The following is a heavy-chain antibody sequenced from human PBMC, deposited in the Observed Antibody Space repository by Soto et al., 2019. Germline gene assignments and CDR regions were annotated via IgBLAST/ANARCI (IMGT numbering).Heavy chain of an antibody. CDR3: ARDYYSYDSSGDYYPDY. CDR2: IWYDGSNK. J-gene: IGHJ4*02. V-gene: IGHV3-33*01. CDR1: GFTFSSYG. D-gene: IGHD3-22*01. Sequence: QVQLVESGGGVVQPGRSLRLSCAASGFTFSSYGMHWVRQAPGKGLEWVAVIWYDGSNKYYADSVKGRFTISRDNSKNTLYLQMNRLRGEDKAVYYCARDYYSYDSSGDYYPDYLGQGTLVTVSS.